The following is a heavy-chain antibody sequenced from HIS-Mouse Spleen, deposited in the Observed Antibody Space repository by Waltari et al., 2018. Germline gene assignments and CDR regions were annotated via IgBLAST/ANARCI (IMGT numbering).Heavy chain of an antibody. J-gene: IGHJ2*01. Sequence: QLQLQESGPGLVKPSETLSLTCTVSGGSISSSSYYGGWIRQPPGKGLEWIGRIYYSGTTYYNPSLKSRVTISVDTSKSQFSRKLSSVTAADTAVYYCAREIPYSSSWYDWYFDLWGRGTLVTVSS. D-gene: IGHD6-13*01. CDR2: IYYSGTT. CDR3: AREIPYSSSWYDWYFDL. CDR1: GGSISSSSYY. V-gene: IGHV4-39*07.